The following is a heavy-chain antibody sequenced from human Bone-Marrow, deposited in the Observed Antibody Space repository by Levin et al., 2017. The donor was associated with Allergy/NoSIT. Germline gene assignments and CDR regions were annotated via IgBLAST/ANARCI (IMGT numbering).Heavy chain of an antibody. Sequence: LSLPCAASGFPFSSYGMHWVRPAPGKGLEWVAVIWYDGSNKYYADSVKGRFTISRDNSKNTLYLQMNSLRAEDTAVYYCARGGSGYDILTRPVDYWGQGTLVTVSS. CDR3: ARGGSGYDILTRPVDY. CDR1: GFPFSSYG. J-gene: IGHJ4*02. CDR2: IWYDGSNK. V-gene: IGHV3-33*01. D-gene: IGHD5-12*01.